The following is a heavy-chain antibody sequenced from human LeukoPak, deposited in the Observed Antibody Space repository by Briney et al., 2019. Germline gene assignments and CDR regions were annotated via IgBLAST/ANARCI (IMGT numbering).Heavy chain of an antibody. J-gene: IGHJ4*02. CDR3: TTDLGTYYHGSQRLIPIDY. Sequence: GGSLRLSCATSGFTFSNAWMNWVRQAPGKGLEWIGRIKSKTDGETTNYAEPVRGRFTISRDDSKSAVYLQMNSLKIEDTAVYYCTTDLGTYYHGSQRLIPIDYWGQGTLVTVSS. V-gene: IGHV3-15*07. D-gene: IGHD3-10*01. CDR1: GFTFSNAW. CDR2: IKSKTDGETT.